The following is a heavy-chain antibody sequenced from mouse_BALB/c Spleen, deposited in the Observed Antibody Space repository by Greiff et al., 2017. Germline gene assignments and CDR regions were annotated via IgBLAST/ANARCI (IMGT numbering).Heavy chain of an antibody. CDR2: ISSGGSYT. D-gene: IGHD1-1*02. J-gene: IGHJ3*01. CDR3: TRDTGIYGD. CDR1: GFTFSSYA. Sequence: EVMLVESGGDLVKPGGSLKLSCAASGFTFSSYAMSWVRQTPEKRLEWVATISSGGSYTYYPDSVKGRFTISRDNAKNTLYLQMSSLKSEDTAMYYCTRDTGIYGDWGQGTLVTVSA. V-gene: IGHV5-6-4*01.